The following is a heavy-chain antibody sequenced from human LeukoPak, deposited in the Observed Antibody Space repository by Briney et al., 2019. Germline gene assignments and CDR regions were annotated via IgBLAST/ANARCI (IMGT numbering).Heavy chain of an antibody. Sequence: GESLKISCKGSGYTFSSYWIGWVRQMPGKGLEWMGIIYPDDSDTRYSPSFQGQVTISADKSISTAYLQWSSLKASDTAMYYCARLAYCSNDVCYSNYYYSLDVWGKGTTVTVSS. D-gene: IGHD2-8*01. CDR3: ARLAYCSNDVCYSNYYYSLDV. V-gene: IGHV5-51*01. CDR1: GYTFSSYW. CDR2: IYPDDSDT. J-gene: IGHJ6*03.